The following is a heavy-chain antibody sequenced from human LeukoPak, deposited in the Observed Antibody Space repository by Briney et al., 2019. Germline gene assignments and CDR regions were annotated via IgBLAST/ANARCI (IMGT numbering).Heavy chain of an antibody. CDR1: GFTFSSYS. D-gene: IGHD3-22*01. V-gene: IGHV3-21*04. Sequence: PGGSLRLSCAASGFTFSSYSMNWVRQAPGKGLEWVSSISSPSSYINHADSVKGRFTISRDNSKNTLYLQMNSLRAEDTAVYYCARDLTPLKSSDSSYWGQGTLVTVPS. CDR3: ARDLTPLKSSDSSY. J-gene: IGHJ4*02. CDR2: ISSPSSYI.